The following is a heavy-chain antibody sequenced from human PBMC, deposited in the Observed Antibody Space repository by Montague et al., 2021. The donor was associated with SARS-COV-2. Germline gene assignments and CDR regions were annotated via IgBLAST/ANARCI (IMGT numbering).Heavy chain of an antibody. CDR3: ARILVAAAGSPFDP. V-gene: IGHV2-70*11. J-gene: IGHJ5*02. D-gene: IGHD6-13*01. CDR2: IDWDDDK. CDR1: GFSLSTSGMC. Sequence: PALVKPTQTLTLTCTLSGFSLSTSGMCVSWIRQPPGKALEWLARIDWDDDKYYSTSLKTRLTISKDTSKNQVALTMTNMDPVDTATYYCARILVAAAGSPFDPWGQGTLVTVSS.